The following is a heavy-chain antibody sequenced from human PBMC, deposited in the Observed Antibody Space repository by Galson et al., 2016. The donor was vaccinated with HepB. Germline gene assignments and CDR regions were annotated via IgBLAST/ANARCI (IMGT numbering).Heavy chain of an antibody. CDR2: IYRGGET. V-gene: IGHV3-53*01. D-gene: IGHD5-12*01. J-gene: IGHJ4*02. CDR3: AAEGVRGYSGYDC. CDR1: GFTVSNNY. Sequence: SLRLSCAASGFTVSNNYINWLRQAPGKGLEWVSVIYRGGETKYADSVKGRFTISRDTSKNTVFLQMNTLRAEDTAVYFCAAEGVRGYSGYDCWGRGTLVTVSS.